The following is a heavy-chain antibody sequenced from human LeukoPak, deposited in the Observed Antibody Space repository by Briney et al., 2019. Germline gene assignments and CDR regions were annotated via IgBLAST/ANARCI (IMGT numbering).Heavy chain of an antibody. V-gene: IGHV3-30-3*02. J-gene: IGHJ4*02. CDR3: EGGSGSYEEDY. CDR2: TSYDGRKK. CDR1: GFTFNKYA. Sequence: PGRSRSLAWAAAGFTFNKYAMDWVRQAPGRGRGWVAFTSYDGRKKYHGDSVTGRFIIPRDTPTHPMYLQTTSLRAADPAVYYCEGGSGSYEEDYWGQGTLLTVSS. D-gene: IGHD3-10*01.